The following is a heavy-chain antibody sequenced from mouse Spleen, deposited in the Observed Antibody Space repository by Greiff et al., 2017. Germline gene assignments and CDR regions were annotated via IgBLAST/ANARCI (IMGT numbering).Heavy chain of an antibody. J-gene: IGHJ3*01. CDR1: GLSLSTSGMG. Sequence: ESGPGILQPSQTLSLTCSFSGLSLSTSGMGVSWIRQPSGKGLEWLAHIYWDDDKRYNPSLKSRLTISKDTSRNQVFLKITSVDTADTATYYCAGYDGSYVFAYWGQGTLVTVSA. CDR3: AGYDGSYVFAY. CDR2: IYWDDDK. V-gene: IGHV8-12*01. D-gene: IGHD1-1*01.